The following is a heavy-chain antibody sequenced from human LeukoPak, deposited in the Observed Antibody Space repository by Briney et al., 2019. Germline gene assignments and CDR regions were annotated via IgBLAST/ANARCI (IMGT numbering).Heavy chain of an antibody. CDR1: GFTFDDYA. J-gene: IGHJ4*02. Sequence: GGSLRLSCAASGFTFDDYAMHWVRQAPGKGLEWVSGISWNSGSIGYADSVKGRFTISRDNAKNSLYLQMNSLRAEDTAVYYCARLRGRYCSSTSCYKFDYWGQGTLVTVSS. CDR2: ISWNSGSI. D-gene: IGHD2-2*02. V-gene: IGHV3-9*01. CDR3: ARLRGRYCSSTSCYKFDY.